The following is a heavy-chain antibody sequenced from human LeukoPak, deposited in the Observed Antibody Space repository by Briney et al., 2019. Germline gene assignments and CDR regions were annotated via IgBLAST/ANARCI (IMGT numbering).Heavy chain of an antibody. CDR2: INHSGST. CDR3: ASLVDTAMVTRSDYYGMDV. J-gene: IGHJ6*02. D-gene: IGHD5-18*01. Sequence: SETLSLTCAVYGGSFSGYYWSWIRQPPGKGLEWIGEINHSGSTNYNPSLKSRVTISVDTSKTQFSLKLSSVTAADTAVYYCASLVDTAMVTRSDYYGMDVWGQGTTVTVSS. V-gene: IGHV4-34*01. CDR1: GGSFSGYY.